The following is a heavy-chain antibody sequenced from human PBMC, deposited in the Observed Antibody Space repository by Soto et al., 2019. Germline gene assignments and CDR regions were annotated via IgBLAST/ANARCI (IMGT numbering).Heavy chain of an antibody. J-gene: IGHJ4*02. CDR1: GFTFTAAW. D-gene: IGHD3-3*01. V-gene: IGHV3-15*07. Sequence: EVQLVESGGGLVKPGGSLRLSCAASGFTFTAAWMNWVRQAPGKGLEWVGRIKSKKDDGTTAYAAPVKGRFTISRDDATNMVSLQMNSLKTEDTAFYYCIGQRTIYGVVFLYWGQGTLVTVSS. CDR3: IGQRTIYGVVFLY. CDR2: IKSKKDDGTT.